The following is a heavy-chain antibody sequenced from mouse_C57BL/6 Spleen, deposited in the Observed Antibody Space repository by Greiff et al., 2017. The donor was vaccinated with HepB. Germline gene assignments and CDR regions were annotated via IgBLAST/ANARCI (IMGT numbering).Heavy chain of an antibody. J-gene: IGHJ2*01. CDR2: IYPRSGNT. D-gene: IGHD3-2*02. CDR3: ARETAQALYYFDY. V-gene: IGHV1-81*01. Sequence: QVQLQQSGAELARPGASVKLSCKASGYTFTSYGISWVKQRTGQGLEWIGEIYPRSGNTYYNEKIKGKATLTADKSSRTAYMELRSLTSEDSAVYFCARETAQALYYFDYWGQGTTLTVSS. CDR1: GYTFTSYG.